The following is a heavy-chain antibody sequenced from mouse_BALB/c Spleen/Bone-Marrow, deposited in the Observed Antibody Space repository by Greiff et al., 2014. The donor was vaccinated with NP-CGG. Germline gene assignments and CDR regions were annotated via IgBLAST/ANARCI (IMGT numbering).Heavy chain of an antibody. CDR1: GFNIKDTY. J-gene: IGHJ3*01. D-gene: IGHD1-1*01. V-gene: IGHV14-3*02. Sequence: VQLQQSGAELVKPGASVKLSCTASGFNIKDTYMHWVKQRPEQGLEWIGRIDPANGNTKYDPKFQGKATITADTSSNTAYLQLSSLTSEDTAVYYCATYYYGSSWGLAYWGQGTLVTVSA. CDR2: IDPANGNT. CDR3: ATYYYGSSWGLAY.